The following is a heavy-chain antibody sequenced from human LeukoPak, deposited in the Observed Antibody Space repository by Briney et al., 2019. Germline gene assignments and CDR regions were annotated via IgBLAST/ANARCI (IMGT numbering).Heavy chain of an antibody. D-gene: IGHD6-13*01. CDR1: GFTFSSYA. CDR3: ARGPVSYATAAADY. V-gene: IGHV3-30-3*01. CDR2: ISYDGSNK. Sequence: PGGSLRLSCAASGFTFSSYAMHWVRQAPGKGLEWVAVISYDGSNKYYADSVKGRFTISRDNSKNTLYLQMNSLRAEDTAVYYCARGPVSYATAAADYWGQGTLVTVSS. J-gene: IGHJ4*02.